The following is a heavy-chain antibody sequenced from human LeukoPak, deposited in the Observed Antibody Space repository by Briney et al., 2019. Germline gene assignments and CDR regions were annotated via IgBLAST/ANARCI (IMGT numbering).Heavy chain of an antibody. CDR1: GGFISTYY. Sequence: SQSLSLTCTVSGGFISTYYWSWIRQPPGKGREGSGYIHYTGSTNYNPSLKSRVTISVDASKNHFPLNLSSVTAADTAVYYCARHVYSGYDNYFDYWGQGTLVTVSS. CDR2: IHYTGST. V-gene: IGHV4-59*08. D-gene: IGHD5-12*01. CDR3: ARHVYSGYDNYFDY. J-gene: IGHJ4*02.